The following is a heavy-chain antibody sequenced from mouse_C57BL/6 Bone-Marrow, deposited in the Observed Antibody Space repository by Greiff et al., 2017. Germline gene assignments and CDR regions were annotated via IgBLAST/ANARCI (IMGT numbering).Heavy chain of an antibody. Sequence: EVQLQESGAELVKPGASVKLSCTASGFNIKDYYMHWVKQRTEQGLEWIGRIDPEDGETKYAPQFQGKATITADTSSNTAYLQLSSLTSEDTAVYYCARWLHDYYAMDYWGQGTSVTVSS. CDR1: GFNIKDYY. CDR2: IDPEDGET. D-gene: IGHD2-2*01. J-gene: IGHJ4*01. V-gene: IGHV14-2*01. CDR3: ARWLHDYYAMDY.